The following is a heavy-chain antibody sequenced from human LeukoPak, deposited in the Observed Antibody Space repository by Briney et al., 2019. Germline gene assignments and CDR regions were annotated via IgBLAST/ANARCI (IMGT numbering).Heavy chain of an antibody. D-gene: IGHD5-18*01. J-gene: IGHJ5*02. CDR2: LNHSGTT. Sequence: PSETLSLTCAVSGYSINSGYYWGWIRQPPGKGLEWIGELNHSGTTNYNPSLKSRVTLSVATSKNQFSLKLNSVTVADTAVYYCARVGSYGRIEHWGQGNLVTVSP. CDR3: ARVGSYGRIEH. CDR1: GYSINSGYY. V-gene: IGHV4-38-2*01.